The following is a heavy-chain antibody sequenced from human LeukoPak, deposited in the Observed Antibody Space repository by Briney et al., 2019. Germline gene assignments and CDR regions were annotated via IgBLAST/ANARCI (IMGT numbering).Heavy chain of an antibody. Sequence: SGGSLRLSCAASGFTFSSYWMHWVRQAPGKGLVWVSRINGDASSTSYADSVKGRFTISRDNAKNTLYLQMNSLRAEDTAVYYCARVQGHPPNGLDVWGQGTMVTVSS. J-gene: IGHJ3*01. CDR2: INGDASST. V-gene: IGHV3-74*01. CDR1: GFTFSSYW. D-gene: IGHD2-8*01. CDR3: ARVQGHPPNGLDV.